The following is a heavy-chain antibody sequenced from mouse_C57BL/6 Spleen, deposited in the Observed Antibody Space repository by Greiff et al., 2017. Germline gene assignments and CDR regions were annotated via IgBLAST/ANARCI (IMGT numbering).Heavy chain of an antibody. D-gene: IGHD2-4*01. CDR1: GYTFTDYN. V-gene: IGHV1-18*01. J-gene: IGHJ4*01. Sequence: DVQLVESGPELVKPGASVKIPCKASGYTFTDYNMDWVKQSHGKSLEWIGDINPNNGGTIYNQKFKGKATLTVDKSSSTAYMELRSPTSEDTAVYYCARGDYDYDLAMDYWGQGTSVTVSS. CDR3: ARGDYDYDLAMDY. CDR2: INPNNGGT.